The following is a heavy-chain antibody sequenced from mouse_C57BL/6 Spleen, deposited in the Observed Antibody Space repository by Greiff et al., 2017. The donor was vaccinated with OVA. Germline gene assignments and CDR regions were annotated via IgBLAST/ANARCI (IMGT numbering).Heavy chain of an antibody. J-gene: IGHJ4*01. CDR3: ARRDYPWYAMDY. Sequence: VQLKQSGPELVKPGASVKISCKASGYSFTGYYMNWVKQSPEKSLEWIGEINPSTGGTTYNQKFKAKATLTVDKSSSTAYMQLKSLTSEDSAVYYCARRDYPWYAMDYWGQGTSVTVSS. V-gene: IGHV1-42*01. CDR2: INPSTGGT. D-gene: IGHD5-5*01. CDR1: GYSFTGYY.